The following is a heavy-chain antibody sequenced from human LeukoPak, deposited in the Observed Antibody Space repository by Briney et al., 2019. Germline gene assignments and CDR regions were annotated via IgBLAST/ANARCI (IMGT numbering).Heavy chain of an antibody. V-gene: IGHV3-21*01. Sequence: GGSLRLSCADSGFTFSSYSMKWVRQAPGKGLEWVSSISSSSSYIYYADSVKGRFTISRDNAKNSLYLQMNSLRAEDTAVYYCARDPDTVVVPAANDYWGQGTLVTVSS. CDR2: ISSSSSYI. J-gene: IGHJ4*02. D-gene: IGHD2-2*01. CDR3: ARDPDTVVVPAANDY. CDR1: GFTFSSYS.